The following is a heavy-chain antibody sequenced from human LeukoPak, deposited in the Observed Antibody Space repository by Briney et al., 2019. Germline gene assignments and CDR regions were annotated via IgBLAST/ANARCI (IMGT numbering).Heavy chain of an antibody. CDR1: RFTFSSYA. CDR2: ISASGGTT. CDR3: AKEPREYCSSTSCPNWIDP. Sequence: GGSLRLSCAPSRFTFSSYAMSWVRQAPGKGLEWVSAISASGGTTYYADSVKGRFTISRDNSKNTLYLQMSGLRAEDTAVYYCAKEPREYCSSTSCPNWIDPWGQGTLVTVSS. D-gene: IGHD2-2*01. V-gene: IGHV3-23*01. J-gene: IGHJ5*02.